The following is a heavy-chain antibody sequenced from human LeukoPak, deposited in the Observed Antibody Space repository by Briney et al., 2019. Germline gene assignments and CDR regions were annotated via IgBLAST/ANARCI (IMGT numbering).Heavy chain of an antibody. D-gene: IGHD6-13*01. CDR1: GFIVTTND. V-gene: IGHV3-53*05. CDR2: ISREGYT. CDR3: ARKGSSSWYGGGWAY. J-gene: IGHJ4*02. Sequence: GGSLRLSCAASGFIVTTNDITWVRQAPGKGLDWVSVISREGYTNYADSVKGRFTVSRDNSQNTLSLQMNSLRPEDTAVFYCARKGSSSWYGGGWAYWGQGILVTVSS.